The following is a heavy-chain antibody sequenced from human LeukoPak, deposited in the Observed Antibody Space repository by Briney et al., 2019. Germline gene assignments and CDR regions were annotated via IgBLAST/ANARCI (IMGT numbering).Heavy chain of an antibody. D-gene: IGHD2-8*01. CDR1: GGSISSYY. CDR2: IYYSGST. V-gene: IGHV4-59*12. CDR3: ARGIVLMVYATFDY. Sequence: SETLSLTCTVSGGSISSYYWSWIRQPPGKGLEWIGYIYYSGSTNNNPSLKSRVTISVDTSKNQFSLKLNSVTAADTAVYYCARGIVLMVYATFDYWGQGTLVTVSS. J-gene: IGHJ4*02.